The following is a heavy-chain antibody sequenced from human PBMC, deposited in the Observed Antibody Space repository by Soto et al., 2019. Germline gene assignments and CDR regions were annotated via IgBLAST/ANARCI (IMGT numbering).Heavy chain of an antibody. D-gene: IGHD2-21*01. J-gene: IGHJ3*01. CDR2: IYPGDSDT. V-gene: IGHV5-51*01. Sequence: GESLKISCRGSGYTFNTYWIGWVRQMPGKGLEWMGFIYPGDSDTTYSPSFQGQVTISVDKSISTAYLQWSSLKVSDTAIYYCARQKLWMATINNDAFDVWGQGTKVTVS. CDR1: GYTFNTYW. CDR3: ARQKLWMATINNDAFDV.